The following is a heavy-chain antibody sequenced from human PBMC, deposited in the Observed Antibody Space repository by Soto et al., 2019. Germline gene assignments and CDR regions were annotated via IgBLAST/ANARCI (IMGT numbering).Heavy chain of an antibody. CDR1: VFSLSTSGMC. V-gene: IGHV2-70*01. J-gene: IGHJ6*02. CDR3: ARSYDYYGSGSYHYYYGMDV. Sequence: SGPTLVNPTQTLTLTCTFSVFSLSTSGMCVSWIRQPPGKALEWLALIDWDDDKYYSTSLKTRLTISKDTSKNQVVLTMTNMEPVDTATYYCARSYDYYGSGSYHYYYGMDVWGQGTTVTVSS. CDR2: IDWDDDK. D-gene: IGHD3-10*01.